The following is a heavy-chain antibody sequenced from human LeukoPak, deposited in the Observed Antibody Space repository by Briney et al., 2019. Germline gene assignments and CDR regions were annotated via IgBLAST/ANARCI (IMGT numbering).Heavy chain of an antibody. CDR1: GGSFSGYY. J-gene: IGHJ4*02. Sequence: SETLSLTCAVYGGSFSGYYWSWIRQPPGEGLEWIGEINHSGSTNYNPSLKSRVTISVDTSKNQFSLKLSSVTAADTAVYYCARHARSEKRITMVRALDYWGQGTLVTVSS. D-gene: IGHD3-10*01. V-gene: IGHV4-34*01. CDR2: INHSGST. CDR3: ARHARSEKRITMVRALDY.